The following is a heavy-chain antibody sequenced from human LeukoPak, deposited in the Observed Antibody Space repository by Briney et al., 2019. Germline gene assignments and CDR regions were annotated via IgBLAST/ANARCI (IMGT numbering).Heavy chain of an antibody. CDR1: GFTFSSYE. CDR2: ITSRGSTK. J-gene: IGHJ4*02. CDR3: ASGSIYCSGGSCYPYYFDY. V-gene: IGHV3-48*03. D-gene: IGHD2-15*01. Sequence: GGSLRLSCAASGFTFSSYEMNWVRQAPGKGLEWVSYITSRGSTKYYADSVKGRFTISRDNAKNSLYLQMNSLRAEDTAVYYCASGSIYCSGGSCYPYYFDYWGQGTLVTVSS.